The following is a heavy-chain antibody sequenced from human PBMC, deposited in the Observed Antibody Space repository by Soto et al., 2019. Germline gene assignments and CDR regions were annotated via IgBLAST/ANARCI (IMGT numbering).Heavy chain of an antibody. CDR1: GFTFSSYG. D-gene: IGHD3-3*01. J-gene: IGHJ6*02. CDR3: AKLPERSLRFLEWSNPRNSYYGMDV. CDR2: ISYDGSNK. Sequence: GGSLRLSCAASGFTFSSYGMHWVRQAPGKGLEWVAVISYDGSNKYYADSVKGRFTISRDNSKNTLYLQMNSLRAEDTAVYYCAKLPERSLRFLEWSNPRNSYYGMDVWGQGTTVTVYS. V-gene: IGHV3-30*18.